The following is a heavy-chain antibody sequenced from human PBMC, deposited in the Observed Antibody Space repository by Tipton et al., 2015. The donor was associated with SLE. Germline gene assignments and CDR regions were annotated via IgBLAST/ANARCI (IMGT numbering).Heavy chain of an antibody. V-gene: IGHV4-61*09. CDR1: GGSISSGSYY. D-gene: IGHD3-22*01. Sequence: TLSLTCTVSGGSISSGSYYWSWIRQPAGKGLEWIGYIYTSGSTNYNPSLKSRVTISVDTSKNQFSLKLSSVTAADTAVYYCARDSSGYYLDYWGQGTLVTVSS. J-gene: IGHJ4*02. CDR3: ARDSSGYYLDY. CDR2: IYTSGST.